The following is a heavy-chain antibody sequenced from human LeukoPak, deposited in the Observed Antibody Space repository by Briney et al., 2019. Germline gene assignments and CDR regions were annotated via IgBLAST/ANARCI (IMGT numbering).Heavy chain of an antibody. CDR1: GFTFGNHY. CDR3: ARDVSGRDDY. CDR2: IHSGGGDI. D-gene: IGHD6-25*01. V-gene: IGHV3-11*04. Sequence: GGSLRLSCEGSGFTFGNHYMSWIRQASGKGLEWVSYIHSGGGDIYYADSVKGRFTISRDNAKNSLYLQMNSLRVEDTAVYYCARDVSGRDDYWGQGTLVIVSS. J-gene: IGHJ4*02.